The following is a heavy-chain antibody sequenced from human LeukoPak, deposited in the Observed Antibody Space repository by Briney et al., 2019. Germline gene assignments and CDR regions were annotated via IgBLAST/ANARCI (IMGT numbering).Heavy chain of an antibody. Sequence: GGSLRLSCAASGFTFNIYAMNWVRQAPGKGLEWISSISYSAAGTYYADSVKGRFSISRDNSKKIVYLQMNSLRAEDTAVYYCARETDSTLFDYWGQGTLVIVSS. CDR3: ARETDSTLFDY. CDR1: GFTFNIYA. D-gene: IGHD2-2*01. J-gene: IGHJ4*02. CDR2: ISYSAAGT. V-gene: IGHV3-23*01.